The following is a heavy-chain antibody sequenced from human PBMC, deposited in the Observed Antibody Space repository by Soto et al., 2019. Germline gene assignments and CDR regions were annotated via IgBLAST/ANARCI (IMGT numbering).Heavy chain of an antibody. CDR3: TRGAAGFDY. CDR2: IGTAGDT. CDR1: GFTFSSYD. Sequence: EVQLVESGGDLVQPGGSLRLSCAASGFTFSSYDFHWVRQATGKGLEWVSGIGTAGDTYYAGSVKGRFTTSRENAKNSLYLQMNSLRAGDTAVYYCTRGAAGFDYWGQGTLVTASS. V-gene: IGHV3-13*01. J-gene: IGHJ4*02. D-gene: IGHD6-13*01.